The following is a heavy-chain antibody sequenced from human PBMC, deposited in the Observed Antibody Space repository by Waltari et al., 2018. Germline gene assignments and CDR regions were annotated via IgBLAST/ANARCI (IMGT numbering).Heavy chain of an antibody. CDR3: ARERYEWELHRAFDI. J-gene: IGHJ3*02. D-gene: IGHD1-26*01. CDR1: GGSISSHY. CDR2: IYYSGST. Sequence: QVQLQESGPGLVKPSETLSLTCTVSGGSISSHYWSWIRQPPGKGLEWIGYIYYSGSTNYNPSLKSRVTISVDTSKNQFSLKLSSVTAADTAVYYCARERYEWELHRAFDIWGQGTMVTVSS. V-gene: IGHV4-59*08.